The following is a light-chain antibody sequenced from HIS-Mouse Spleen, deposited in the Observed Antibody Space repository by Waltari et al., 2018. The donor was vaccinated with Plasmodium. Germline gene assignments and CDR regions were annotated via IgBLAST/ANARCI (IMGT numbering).Light chain of an antibody. CDR2: EDS. V-gene: IGLV3-10*01. Sequence: SYELTQPPSVSVSPGQTARITCSGDALPKNYAYWYQQKSGQAPVLVIYEDSKRPSWIPAGFSGSSSCTIATLTIIWDQVEDEADYYCYATDSSGNHRVFGGGTKLTVL. J-gene: IGLJ3*02. CDR1: ALPKNY. CDR3: YATDSSGNHRV.